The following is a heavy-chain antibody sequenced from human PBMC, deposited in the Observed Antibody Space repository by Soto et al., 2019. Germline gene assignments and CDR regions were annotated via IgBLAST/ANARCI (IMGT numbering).Heavy chain of an antibody. D-gene: IGHD6-19*01. V-gene: IGHV1-58*02. J-gene: IGHJ3*02. CDR2: IVVGSGNT. Sequence: QMQLVQSGPEVKKPGTSVKVSCKASGFTFTSSAMQWVRQARGQRLEWIGWIVVGSGNTNYAQKFQERVTITRDMSTSTAYMELSSLRSEDTAVYYCAANPGYSSGNDVFDIWGQGTMVTVSS. CDR3: AANPGYSSGNDVFDI. CDR1: GFTFTSSA.